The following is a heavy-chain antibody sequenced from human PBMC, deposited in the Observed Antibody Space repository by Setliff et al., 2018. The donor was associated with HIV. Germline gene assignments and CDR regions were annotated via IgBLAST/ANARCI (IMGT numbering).Heavy chain of an antibody. D-gene: IGHD2-2*01. CDR1: GGSISSYY. J-gene: IGHJ6*02. V-gene: IGHV4-4*07. Sequence: SETLSLTCTVSGGSISSYYWSWIRQPAGKGLEWIGRIHTSGSTNYNPSLKSRVTISVDTSKNQFSLKLRSVTAADTAVYYCARGRSELLWSTQTYYYYGLDVWGQGTTVTVSS. CDR3: ARGRSELLWSTQTYYYYGLDV. CDR2: IHTSGST.